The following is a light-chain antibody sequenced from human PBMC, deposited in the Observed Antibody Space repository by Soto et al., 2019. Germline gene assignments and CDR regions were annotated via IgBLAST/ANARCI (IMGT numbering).Light chain of an antibody. J-gene: IGKJ4*01. Sequence: DIPMTQSPSSLSASLGARVTITCRASQSIASYLNWYQQKPGKAPKLLIYEASSLHSGVPSRFSGSRSGTDFTLTISSLQPEDLATYYCQQSYITPLTFGGGTTVEIK. V-gene: IGKV1-39*01. CDR1: QSIASY. CDR3: QQSYITPLT. CDR2: EAS.